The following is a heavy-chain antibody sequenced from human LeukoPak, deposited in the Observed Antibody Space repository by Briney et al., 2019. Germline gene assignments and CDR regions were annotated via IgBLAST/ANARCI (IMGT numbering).Heavy chain of an antibody. J-gene: IGHJ3*02. V-gene: IGHV4-59*01. CDR1: GGSISSYY. D-gene: IGHD3-22*01. Sequence: PSETLSLTCTVSGGSISSYYWSWIRQPPGKGLEWIGYIYYSGSTNYNPSLKSRVTISVDTSKKQFSLKMTSVTAADTAVYYCARPERITMIVVGRPAAFDIWGQGTMVTVSS. CDR3: ARPERITMIVVGRPAAFDI. CDR2: IYYSGST.